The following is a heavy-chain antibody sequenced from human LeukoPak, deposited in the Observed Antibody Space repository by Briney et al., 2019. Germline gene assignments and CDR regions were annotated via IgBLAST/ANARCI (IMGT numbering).Heavy chain of an antibody. Sequence: PGGCLRLSSAASGFTFSGYAMSWVRQAPGQGLEWGSGIFIHVDETYQTETVKGRFTTSRDNSNSTLYLQINRLRAGDRAVYYCAKHTGGSLRYLDYWGQGTLVTVSS. CDR1: GFTFSGYA. CDR2: IFIHVDET. V-gene: IGHV3-23*01. CDR3: AKHTGGSLRYLDY. D-gene: IGHD1-14*01. J-gene: IGHJ4*02.